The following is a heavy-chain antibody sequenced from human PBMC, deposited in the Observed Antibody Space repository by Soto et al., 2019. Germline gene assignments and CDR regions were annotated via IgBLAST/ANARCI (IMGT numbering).Heavy chain of an antibody. J-gene: IGHJ4*02. CDR3: TRDQRYSSAV. CDR2: VNSDGSIT. Sequence: GSLRLSCAASGFDFTNSWMHWVRQAPGKGLVWVSHVNSDGSITTYADSVKGRFTIFRDNAKNTVYLQMNSLRVEDTAVYYCTRDQRYSSAVWGQGTLVTVSS. CDR1: GFDFTNSW. V-gene: IGHV3-74*01. D-gene: IGHD5-18*01.